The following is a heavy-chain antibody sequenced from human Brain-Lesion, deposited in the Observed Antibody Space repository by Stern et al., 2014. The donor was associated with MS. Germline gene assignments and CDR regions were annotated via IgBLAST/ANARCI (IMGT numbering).Heavy chain of an antibody. Sequence: VQLVESGPGLVKPSQTLSLTCTVSGGSISSGSYYWNWIRPPAGKGLEWIGRMYRSGRINSHPSLQSRITISGETTKTPFSLKVFFVTAADTAVYYCARETGGYTYGDTDFFDFWGQGALVTVSS. D-gene: IGHD5-18*01. CDR3: ARETGGYTYGDTDFFDF. CDR2: MYRSGRI. V-gene: IGHV4-61*02. J-gene: IGHJ4*02. CDR1: GGSISSGSYY.